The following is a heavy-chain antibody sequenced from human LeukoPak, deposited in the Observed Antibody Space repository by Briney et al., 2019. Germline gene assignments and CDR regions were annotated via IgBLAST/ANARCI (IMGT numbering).Heavy chain of an antibody. Sequence: GGSLRLSCAASGLTFSSYGMHWVRQAPGKGLEWVAVISYDGSNKYYADSVKGRFTISRDNSKNTLYLQMSSLRAEGTAVYYCAKGSSSWSLYYYYYYGMDVWGQGTTVTVSS. D-gene: IGHD6-13*01. CDR3: AKGSSSWSLYYYYYYGMDV. J-gene: IGHJ6*02. CDR2: ISYDGSNK. CDR1: GLTFSSYG. V-gene: IGHV3-30*18.